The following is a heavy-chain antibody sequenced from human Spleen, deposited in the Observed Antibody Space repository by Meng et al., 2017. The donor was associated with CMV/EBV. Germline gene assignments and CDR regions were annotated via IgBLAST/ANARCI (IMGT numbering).Heavy chain of an antibody. D-gene: IGHD3-10*01. CDR3: ARGYGSETYLNYFDY. J-gene: IGHJ4*02. Sequence: CGGSFSGCYWSWIRQDPGKGLEWNGEIKQRGSTTYNPSLKNRGTMSVATYKNQVSLRLRSVTAAETSVYYCARGYGSETYLNYFDYWGQGTLVTVSS. CDR1: GGSFSGCY. V-gene: IGHV4-34*01. CDR2: IKQRGST.